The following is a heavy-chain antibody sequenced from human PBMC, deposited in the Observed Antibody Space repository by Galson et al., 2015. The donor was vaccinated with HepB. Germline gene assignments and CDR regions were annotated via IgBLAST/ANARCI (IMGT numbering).Heavy chain of an antibody. CDR2: ISSNTIYT. D-gene: IGHD4-17*01. CDR1: GFTFSDYY. Sequence: SLRLSCAASGFTFSDYYMTWIRQAPGKGLEWLSYISSNTIYTNYADSVKGRFTISRDNVKNSMYLQMNSLRAEDTAVYYCARVADSDYGDHAHFDYWGQGTLVTVSS. CDR3: ARVADSDYGDHAHFDY. J-gene: IGHJ4*02. V-gene: IGHV3-11*06.